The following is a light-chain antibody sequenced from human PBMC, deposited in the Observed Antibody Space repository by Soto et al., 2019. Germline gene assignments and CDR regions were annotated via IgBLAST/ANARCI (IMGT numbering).Light chain of an antibody. CDR1: QSLLFGVGNTY. CDR3: MQATTWPYT. CDR2: KVS. J-gene: IGKJ2*01. V-gene: IGKV2-30*01. Sequence: EAVLTQSPLSLPVTLGQPASISCRSSQSLLFGVGNTYLNWFHQSPVQSLSRLIYKVSNRDSAVPDRFSGCAPGTDFTLKISRVEAEDVGLYYCMQATTWPYTFGQGTKVDIK.